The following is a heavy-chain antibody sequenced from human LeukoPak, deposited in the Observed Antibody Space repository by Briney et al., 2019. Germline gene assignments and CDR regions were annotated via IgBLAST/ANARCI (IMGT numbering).Heavy chain of an antibody. CDR3: ARAAMGNFDY. D-gene: IGHD5-18*01. V-gene: IGHV1-69*04. J-gene: IGHJ4*02. CDR2: IIPIFGIA. Sequence: SVKVSCKASGGTFSSYAISWVRQAPGQGLEWMGRIIPIFGIANYAQKFQGRVTITADKSTSTAYMELSSLRSEDTAVYYCARAAMGNFDYWGQGTLVTVSS. CDR1: GGTFSSYA.